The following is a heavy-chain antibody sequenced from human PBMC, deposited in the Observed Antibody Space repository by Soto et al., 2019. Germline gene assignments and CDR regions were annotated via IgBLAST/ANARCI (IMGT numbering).Heavy chain of an antibody. J-gene: IGHJ5*02. CDR2: IKIDGSET. V-gene: IGHV3-7*01. D-gene: IGHD1-1*01. CDR1: GFTFSNSW. Sequence: PGGSLRLSCAASGFTFSNSWMSWVRQAPGKGLEWVANIKIDGSETNYVGSVKGRFTISRDNAKNSLYLQMNSLRGEDTAVYYCARELDSQCNWFDPWGQGTRLNVSS. CDR3: ARELDSQCNWFDP.